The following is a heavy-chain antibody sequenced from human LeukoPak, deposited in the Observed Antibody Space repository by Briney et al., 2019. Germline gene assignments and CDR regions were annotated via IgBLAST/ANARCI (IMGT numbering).Heavy chain of an antibody. V-gene: IGHV3-74*01. D-gene: IGHD5-18*01. CDR2: VNSDGSTT. Sequence: GGSLRLSCAASGFTFSSYWMHWVRQAPGKGLVWVSRVNSDGSTTNYADSVKGRFTISRDNAKNTLYLQMNSLRAEDTAVYYCASLRGYSYGPLDYWGQGTLVTVSS. CDR1: GFTFSSYW. CDR3: ASLRGYSYGPLDY. J-gene: IGHJ4*02.